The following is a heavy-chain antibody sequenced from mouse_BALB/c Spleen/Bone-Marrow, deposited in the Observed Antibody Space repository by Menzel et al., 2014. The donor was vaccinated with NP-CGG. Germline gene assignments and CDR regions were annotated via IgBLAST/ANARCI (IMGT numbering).Heavy chain of an antibody. CDR1: GYTFTSYY. Sequence: QVQLQQSGAELVKPGASVKLSCKASGYTFTSYYMYWVKQRPGQGLEWIGEIKPSNGGTNFNEKFKSKATLTVDKSSSTAYILLSGLSAEDSAVYACMLLLRSPYWGQGTLVTVSA. D-gene: IGHD1-1*01. J-gene: IGHJ3*01. CDR2: IKPSNGGT. V-gene: IGHV1S81*02. CDR3: MLLLRSPY.